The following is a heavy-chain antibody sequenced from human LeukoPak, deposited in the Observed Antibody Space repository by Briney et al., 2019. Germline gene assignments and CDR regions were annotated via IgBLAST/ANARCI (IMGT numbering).Heavy chain of an antibody. CDR1: GFTFSSYG. J-gene: IGHJ4*02. Sequence: PGRSLRLSCAASGFTFSSYGMHWVRQAPGKGLEWVAVISYDGSNKYYADSVKGRFTISRDNSKNTLYLQMNSLRAEDTAVYYCAKEGEVGANELYYFDYWGQGTLVTVSS. D-gene: IGHD1-26*01. V-gene: IGHV3-30*18. CDR3: AKEGEVGANELYYFDY. CDR2: ISYDGSNK.